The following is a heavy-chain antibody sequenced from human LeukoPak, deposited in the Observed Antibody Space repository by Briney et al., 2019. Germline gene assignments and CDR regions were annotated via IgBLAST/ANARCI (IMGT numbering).Heavy chain of an antibody. CDR3: ARAVWGAMVPSYFDY. J-gene: IGHJ4*02. CDR1: GGTFSSYA. Sequence: ASVKVSCKASGGTFSSYAISWVRQAPGQGLEWMGGIIPIFGTANYAQKFQGRVTITADEPTSTAYMELSSLRSEDTAVYYCARAVWGAMVPSYFDYWGQGTLVTVSS. D-gene: IGHD5-18*01. CDR2: IIPIFGTA. V-gene: IGHV1-69*01.